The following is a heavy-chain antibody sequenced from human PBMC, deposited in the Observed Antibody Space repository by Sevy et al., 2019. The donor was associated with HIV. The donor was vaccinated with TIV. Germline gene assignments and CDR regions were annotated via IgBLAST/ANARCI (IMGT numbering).Heavy chain of an antibody. CDR3: ARDNLAVAGRGWFDP. D-gene: IGHD6-19*01. J-gene: IGHJ5*02. CDR1: GGTFTSYA. Sequence: ASVKVSCKASGGTFTSYAISWVRQAPGLGLEWMGGIIPLLGTANYAQQFQGRVTITADVSTSTVYMELSSLRSEDTAVYYCARDNLAVAGRGWFDPWGQGTLVTVSS. CDR2: IIPLLGTA. V-gene: IGHV1-69*13.